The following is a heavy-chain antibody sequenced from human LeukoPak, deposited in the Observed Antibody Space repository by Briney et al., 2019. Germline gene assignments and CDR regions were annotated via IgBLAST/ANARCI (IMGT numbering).Heavy chain of an antibody. CDR2: FNPEDGET. J-gene: IGHJ6*02. V-gene: IGHV1-24*01. CDR3: TTAGVYYHYGLDI. Sequence: ASVKVSCKVSGYTLSEVAMQWVRQTPGKGLEWMGGFNPEDGETVYASKFQGRVTMTDDTSTDTAYMELSSLRSEDTALYYCTTAGVYYHYGLDIWGQGTTVTVSS. D-gene: IGHD2-8*01. CDR1: GYTLSEVA.